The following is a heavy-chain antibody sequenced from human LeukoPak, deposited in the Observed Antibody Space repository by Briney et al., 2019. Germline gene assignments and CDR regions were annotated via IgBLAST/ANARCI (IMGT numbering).Heavy chain of an antibody. J-gene: IGHJ4*02. Sequence: GGSLRLSCAASGCTLSSYAMSWVRQAPGKGLEWVSAISGSGGCTYYADSVKGRFTISRDNDKNKLYLQMNMQREEDTAVYECSKAMDDCSGYLHDFDYWGQGTLVTVSS. V-gene: IGHV3-23*01. CDR1: GCTLSSYA. D-gene: IGHD3-22*01. CDR2: ISGSGGCT. CDR3: SKAMDDCSGYLHDFDY.